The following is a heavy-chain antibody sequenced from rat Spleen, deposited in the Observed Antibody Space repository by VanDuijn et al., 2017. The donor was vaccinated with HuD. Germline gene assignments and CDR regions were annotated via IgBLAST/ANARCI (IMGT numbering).Heavy chain of an antibody. CDR1: GFIFSDYY. CDR3: ARAGITIAPITGPFAY. V-gene: IGHV5-22*01. CDR2: ISYEGSGT. J-gene: IGHJ3*01. Sequence: EVQLVESGGGLVQPGRSLSCAASGFIFSDYYMAWVRQAPKKGLEWVASISYEGSGTYYGDSLKGRFTISRDNAKNTLYLQMDSLRSEDTATYYCARAGITIAPITGPFAYWGQGTLVTVSS. D-gene: IGHD1-2*01.